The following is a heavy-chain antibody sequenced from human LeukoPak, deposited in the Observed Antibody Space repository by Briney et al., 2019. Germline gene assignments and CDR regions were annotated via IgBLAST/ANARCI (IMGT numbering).Heavy chain of an antibody. CDR2: INPNSGGT. CDR1: GYTFSDYY. J-gene: IGHJ4*02. V-gene: IGHV1-2*06. Sequence: ASVKVSCKASGYTFSDYYIHWVRQAPGQGLEWMGRINPNSGGTNYAQKFQGRVTMTRDTSISTAYVELSRLRSDDTAVYYCARDVAAAGHFDYWGQGTLVTVSS. CDR3: ARDVAAAGHFDY. D-gene: IGHD6-13*01.